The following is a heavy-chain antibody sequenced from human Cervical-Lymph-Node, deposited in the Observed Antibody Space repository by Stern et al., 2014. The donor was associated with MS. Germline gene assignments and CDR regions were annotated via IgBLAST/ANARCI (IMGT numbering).Heavy chain of an antibody. CDR1: GFTFSNYA. CDR2: ISYGGSDK. J-gene: IGHJ4*02. Sequence: QVQLVQSGGGVVQPGRSLRLSCVASGFTFSNYAMHWVRQAPGKGLEWVAIISYGGSDKYYADSVKGRFTISRDNSKNTLYLQMNSLRAEDTAVYYCAREHYYDSTVYYPLFDCWGQGTLVTVS. V-gene: IGHV3-30-3*01. CDR3: AREHYYDSTVYYPLFDC. D-gene: IGHD3-22*01.